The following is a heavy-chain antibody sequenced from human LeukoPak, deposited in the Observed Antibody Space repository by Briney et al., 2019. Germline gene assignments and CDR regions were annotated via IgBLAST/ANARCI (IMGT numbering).Heavy chain of an antibody. D-gene: IGHD5-12*01. CDR3: ARDGGYENTYYFGY. Sequence: GRSLRLSCAASGFTFSSYAMHWVRQAPGKGLEWVAVISYDGSNKYYADSVKGRFTISRDNSKNTLYLQMNSLRAEDTAVYYCARDGGYENTYYFGYWGQGTLVTVSS. CDR1: GFTFSSYA. J-gene: IGHJ4*02. CDR2: ISYDGSNK. V-gene: IGHV3-30*04.